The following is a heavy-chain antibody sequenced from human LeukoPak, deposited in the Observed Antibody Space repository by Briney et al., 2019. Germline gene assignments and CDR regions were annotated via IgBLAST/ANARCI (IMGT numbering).Heavy chain of an antibody. V-gene: IGHV3-23*01. D-gene: IGHD1-26*01. CDR1: GFTFSTYA. CDR3: AKDFGISGTYYFDY. CDR2: ISGSGGST. Sequence: PGGSLRLSCAASGFTFSTYAMSWVRQAPGKGLEWVSSISGSGGSTYYADSVKGRFTISRDNSKNTLYLQMNSLRAEDTAVYYCAKDFGISGTYYFDYWGQGTLVTVSS. J-gene: IGHJ4*02.